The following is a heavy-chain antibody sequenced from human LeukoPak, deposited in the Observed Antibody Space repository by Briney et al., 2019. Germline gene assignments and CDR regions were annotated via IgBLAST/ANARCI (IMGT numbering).Heavy chain of an antibody. J-gene: IGHJ4*02. Sequence: PGGSLRLSCAASGFTVSSNYMSWVRQAPGKGLEWVSSISSSSSYIYYADSVKGRFTISRDNAKNSLYLQMNSLRAEDTAVYYCARGSETNDYGDYFLDPLFDYWGQGTLVTVSS. D-gene: IGHD4-17*01. CDR2: ISSSSSYI. V-gene: IGHV3-21*01. CDR1: GFTVSSNY. CDR3: ARGSETNDYGDYFLDPLFDY.